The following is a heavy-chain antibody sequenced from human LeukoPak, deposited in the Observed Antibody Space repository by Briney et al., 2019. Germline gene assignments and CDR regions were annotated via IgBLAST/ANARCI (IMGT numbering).Heavy chain of an antibody. Sequence: SETLSLTCAVSGGSISSSNWWSWVRQPPGKGLEWIGEIYHSGSTNYNPSLKSRVTISVDKSKNQFSLKLSSVTAADTAVYYCARGGYSYGYHYYGMDVWGQGTTVTVSS. CDR2: IYHSGST. D-gene: IGHD5-18*01. CDR3: ARGGYSYGYHYYGMDV. J-gene: IGHJ6*02. V-gene: IGHV4-4*02. CDR1: GGSISSSNW.